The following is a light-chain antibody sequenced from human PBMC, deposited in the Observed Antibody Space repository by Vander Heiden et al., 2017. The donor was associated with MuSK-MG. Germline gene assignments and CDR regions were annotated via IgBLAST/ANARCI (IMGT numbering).Light chain of an antibody. Sequence: SELTAPPLGSLSPGQTARITCSGDALPKKYAYWYQQKSGQAPVLVIYEDSKRPSGIPERFSGSSSGTMATLTISGVQVEDEADYYCYSADSSGNHRVFGGGTKLTVL. V-gene: IGLV3-10*01. J-gene: IGLJ2*01. CDR2: EDS. CDR1: ALPKKY. CDR3: YSADSSGNHRV.